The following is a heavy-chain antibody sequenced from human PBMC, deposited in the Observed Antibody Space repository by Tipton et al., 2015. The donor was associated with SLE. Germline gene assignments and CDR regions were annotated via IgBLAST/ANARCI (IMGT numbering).Heavy chain of an antibody. CDR2: INSDGSST. CDR1: GFTFSSYW. J-gene: IGHJ4*02. CDR3: ARDCGERGFDY. D-gene: IGHD3-10*01. Sequence: SLRLSCAASGFTFSSYWMHWVRQAPGKGLVWVSRINSDGSSTSYADSVKGRFTISRDNAKKTLYLQMNSLRAEDTAMYYCARDCGERGFDYWGQGTLVTVSS. V-gene: IGHV3-74*01.